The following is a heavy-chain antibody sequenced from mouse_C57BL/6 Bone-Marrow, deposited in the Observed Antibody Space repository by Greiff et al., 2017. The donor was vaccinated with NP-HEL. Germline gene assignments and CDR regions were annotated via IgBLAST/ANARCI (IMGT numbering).Heavy chain of an antibody. CDR1: GYSITSGYD. Sequence: EVQLQQSGPGMVKPSQSLSLTCTVTGYSITSGYDWHWIRHFPGNKLEWMGYISYSGSTNYNPSLKSRISITHDTSKNHFFLKLNSVTTEDTATYYCARGPDYDYDVSYWYFDVWGTGTTVTVSS. V-gene: IGHV3-1*01. CDR3: ARGPDYDYDVSYWYFDV. D-gene: IGHD2-4*01. CDR2: ISYSGST. J-gene: IGHJ1*03.